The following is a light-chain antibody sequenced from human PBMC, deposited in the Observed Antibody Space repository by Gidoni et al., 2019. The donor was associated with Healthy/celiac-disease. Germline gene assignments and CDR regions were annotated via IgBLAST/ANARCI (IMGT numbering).Light chain of an antibody. V-gene: IGKV3-11*01. CDR2: DAY. CDR3: QQRSNWYT. CDR1: QSVSSY. Sequence: EILLTQSPATLSLSPGERATLSCRASQSVSSYLAWYQQKPGQAPRLLIYDAYNRATGIPARFSGSGSGTDFTLTIRSLEPEDFAVYYCQQRSNWYTFGQGTKLEIK. J-gene: IGKJ2*01.